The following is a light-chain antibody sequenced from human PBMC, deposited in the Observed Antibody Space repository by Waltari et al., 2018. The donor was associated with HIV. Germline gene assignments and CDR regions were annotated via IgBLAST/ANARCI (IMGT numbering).Light chain of an antibody. Sequence: QSALTQPASVSGSLGQSITFSCTGTSSDIGGYDYVSWYQQHPGEAPKIIIYDVTNRPSGISGRCSASKSGDTASLTISGLQAEDEADYYCTSFTTTTAWVFGGGTKLTVL. CDR2: DVT. V-gene: IGLV2-14*03. CDR1: SSDIGGYDY. CDR3: TSFTTTTAWV. J-gene: IGLJ3*02.